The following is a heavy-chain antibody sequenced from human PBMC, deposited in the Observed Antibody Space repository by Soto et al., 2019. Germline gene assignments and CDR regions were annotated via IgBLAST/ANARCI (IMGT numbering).Heavy chain of an antibody. D-gene: IGHD3-3*01. CDR2: IYYSGST. Sequence: SETLSLTCTVSGGSISSSSYYWGWIRQPPGKGLEWIGSIYYSGSTYYNPSLKSRVTISVDTSKNQFSLKLSSVTAADTAAYYCARLKRITIFGVVIYNWFDPWGQGTLVTVSS. CDR1: GGSISSSSYY. J-gene: IGHJ5*02. V-gene: IGHV4-39*01. CDR3: ARLKRITIFGVVIYNWFDP.